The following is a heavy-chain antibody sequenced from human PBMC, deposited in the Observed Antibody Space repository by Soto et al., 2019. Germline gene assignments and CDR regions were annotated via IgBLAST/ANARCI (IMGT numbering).Heavy chain of an antibody. D-gene: IGHD1-26*01. CDR1: GYTFTGYY. V-gene: IGHV1-2*04. J-gene: IGHJ4*02. Sequence: QVQLVQSGAEVKKPGASVQVSCKASGYTFTGYYMHWVRQAPGQGLEWMGWINPNRGGTNYAQKCQGWVTMTRDTSISTAYMELSRLRSDDTAVYYCARGHVSEATVDYWGQGTLVTVSS. CDR3: ARGHVSEATVDY. CDR2: INPNRGGT.